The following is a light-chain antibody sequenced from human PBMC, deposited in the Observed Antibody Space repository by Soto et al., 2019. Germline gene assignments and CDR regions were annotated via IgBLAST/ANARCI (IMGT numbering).Light chain of an antibody. CDR3: SSYTTSYFDV. CDR1: STDVGDSNH. Sequence: QSALTQPASVSGSPGQSITISCTGTSTDVGDSNHVSWYQHHPGKAPKLIIYEVSYRPSGVSNRFSGSKSAFTASLTISGLQAEDGAHYYCSSYTTSYFDVFGPGTKLTVL. J-gene: IGLJ1*01. V-gene: IGLV2-14*01. CDR2: EVS.